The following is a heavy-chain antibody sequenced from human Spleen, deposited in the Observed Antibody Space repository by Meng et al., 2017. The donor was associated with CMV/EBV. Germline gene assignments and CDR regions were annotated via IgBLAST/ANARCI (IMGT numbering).Heavy chain of an antibody. D-gene: IGHD3-3*01. J-gene: IGHJ6*02. CDR3: ARDLGPRITIFGVAPDYYYGMDV. V-gene: IGHV4-59*01. CDR1: GGSISSYY. Sequence: SETLSLTCTVSGGSISSYYWSWIRQPPGKGLEWIGYIYYSGYTNYNPSLKSRVTISVDTSKNQFSLKLSSVTAADTAVYYCARDLGPRITIFGVAPDYYYGMDVWGQGTTVTVSS. CDR2: IYYSGYT.